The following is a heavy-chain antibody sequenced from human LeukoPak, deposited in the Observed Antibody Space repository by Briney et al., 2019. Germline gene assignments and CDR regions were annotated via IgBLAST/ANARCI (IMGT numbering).Heavy chain of an antibody. Sequence: GGSLRLSCAASGFAFSYYTMNWVRQAPGRGLEWVSSISTSSSYIYYADSVRGRFTVSRDNAKNSLYLQMNSLRVEDTALYYCATDYTLPGHWGQGVLVTVSS. V-gene: IGHV3-21*01. CDR1: GFAFSYYT. CDR2: ISTSSSYI. J-gene: IGHJ4*02. CDR3: ATDYTLPGH. D-gene: IGHD3-16*01.